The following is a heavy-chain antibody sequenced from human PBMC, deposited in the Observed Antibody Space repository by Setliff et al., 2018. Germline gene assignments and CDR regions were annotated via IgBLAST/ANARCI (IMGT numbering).Heavy chain of an antibody. D-gene: IGHD6-6*01. CDR1: GGTFSDYY. Sequence: SETLSLTCAAYGGTFSDYYWTWIRQPPGKGLEWVGEINHRGSTNYNPSLRSRVTISVDTSKDQFSLKLISMIAADTAVYYCARGRNIAARLLDSWGQGTLVTVSS. V-gene: IGHV4-34*01. J-gene: IGHJ4*02. CDR3: ARGRNIAARLLDS. CDR2: INHRGST.